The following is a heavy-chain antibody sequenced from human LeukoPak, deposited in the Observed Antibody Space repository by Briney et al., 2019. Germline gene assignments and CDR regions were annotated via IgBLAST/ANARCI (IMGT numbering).Heavy chain of an antibody. J-gene: IGHJ6*03. CDR3: AREDEDIVVVPAAHYYYYYYMDV. V-gene: IGHV4-61*02. Sequence: SETLSLTCTVSGGSISSGSYYWSWIRQPAGKGLEWIGRIYTSGSTNYNPSLKSRVTISVDTSKNQFSLKLSSVTAADTAVYYCAREDEDIVVVPAAHYYYYYYMDVWGKGTTVTISS. D-gene: IGHD2-2*01. CDR1: GGSISSGSYY. CDR2: IYTSGST.